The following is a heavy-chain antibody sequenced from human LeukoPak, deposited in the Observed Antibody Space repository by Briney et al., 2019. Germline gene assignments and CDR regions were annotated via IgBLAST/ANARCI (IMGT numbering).Heavy chain of an antibody. D-gene: IGHD6-13*01. J-gene: IGHJ6*03. CDR1: GFTFSTYS. CDR3: AGISSWYYMDV. V-gene: IGHV3-48*01. CDR2: IDSSSSSI. Sequence: GGSLRLSCAASGFTFSTYSMNWVRQAPGKGLEWVSNIDSSSSSIYYTDSVKGRFTISRDNAKNSLYLQMNSLRAEDTAVYYCAGISSWYYMDVWGKGTMVTVSS.